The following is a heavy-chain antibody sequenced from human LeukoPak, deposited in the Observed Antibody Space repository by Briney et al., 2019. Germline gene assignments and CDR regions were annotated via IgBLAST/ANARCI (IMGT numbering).Heavy chain of an antibody. CDR1: GYTFTSYG. D-gene: IGHD2-15*01. CDR3: ARDVHIVVVVAATPNAFDI. Sequence: ASVKVSCKASGYTFTSYGISWVRQAPGQGLEWMGWISGYNGYTHYAHNLQGRVTMTTDTSTSTAYMELRSLRSDDTAVYYCARDVHIVVVVAATPNAFDIWGQGTMVTVSS. V-gene: IGHV1-18*01. CDR2: ISGYNGYT. J-gene: IGHJ3*02.